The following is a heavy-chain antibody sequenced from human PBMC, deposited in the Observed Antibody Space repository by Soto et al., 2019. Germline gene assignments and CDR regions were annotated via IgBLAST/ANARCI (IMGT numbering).Heavy chain of an antibody. Sequence: ASVKVSCKASGYTFTSYPMHWVRQAPGQRLEWMGWINAGNGNTKYSQEFQGRITITGDTSASTAYMELSSLRSEDTAVYYCARGGPPIDFWGQGTMGTVSS. J-gene: IGHJ4*02. V-gene: IGHV1-3*01. CDR1: GYTFTSYP. CDR2: INAGNGNT. CDR3: ARGGPPIDF. D-gene: IGHD3-10*01.